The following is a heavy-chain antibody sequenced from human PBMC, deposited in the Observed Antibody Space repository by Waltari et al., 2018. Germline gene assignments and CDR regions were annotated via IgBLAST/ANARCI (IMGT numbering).Heavy chain of an antibody. CDR3: ARARRDGSGGSCSPAFDY. J-gene: IGHJ4*02. CDR2: TDTRGTT. V-gene: IGHV4-4*09. D-gene: IGHD2-15*01. Sequence: QVQLQESGPGLVKPSETLSLTCTVSGGSISSYYWSWIRQPPGKGLEWIGYTDTRGTTYANPSLKRRVPRSVDTSKTQFALKLSSVTAADTAVYYCARARRDGSGGSCSPAFDYWGQGPLVTVSS. CDR1: GGSISSYY.